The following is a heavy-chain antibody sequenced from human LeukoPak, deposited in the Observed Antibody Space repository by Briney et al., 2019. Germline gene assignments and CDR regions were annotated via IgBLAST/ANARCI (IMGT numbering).Heavy chain of an antibody. CDR1: GGSISSCDYY. V-gene: IGHV4-30-4*01. CDR2: IYYSGST. CDR3: ARSWVGGFDP. D-gene: IGHD6-13*01. Sequence: SETLSLTCTVSGGSISSCDYYWSWIRQPPGKGLEWIGYIYYSGSTYYNPYLKSRVTISVDTSKNQFSLKLSSVTAADTAVYYCARSWVGGFDPWGQGTLVTVSS. J-gene: IGHJ5*02.